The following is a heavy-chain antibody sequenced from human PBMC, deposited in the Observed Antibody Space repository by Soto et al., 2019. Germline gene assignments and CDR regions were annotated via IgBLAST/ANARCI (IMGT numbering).Heavy chain of an antibody. Sequence: SETLSLTCTVSGGSISSGGYYWSWIRQHPGKGLEWIGYIYYSGSTYYNPSLKSRVTISVDTSKNQFSLKLSSVTAADTAVYYCARSPYDFWSGYYPNFDYWGQGTLVTVSS. V-gene: IGHV4-31*03. CDR1: GGSISSGGYY. CDR2: IYYSGST. D-gene: IGHD3-3*01. J-gene: IGHJ4*02. CDR3: ARSPYDFWSGYYPNFDY.